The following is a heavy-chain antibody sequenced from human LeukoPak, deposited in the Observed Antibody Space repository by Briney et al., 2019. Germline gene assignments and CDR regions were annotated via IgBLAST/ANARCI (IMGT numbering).Heavy chain of an antibody. CDR3: ARHRISTYYDFWSGYRNYGMDV. V-gene: IGHV4-34*01. D-gene: IGHD3-3*01. CDR2: INHSGST. Sequence: PSETLSLTCAVYGGSFSGYYWSWIRQPPGKGLEWIGEINHSGSTNYNPSLKSRVTISVDTSKNQFSLKLSSVTAADTAVYYCARHRISTYYDFWSGYRNYGMDVWGQGTTVTVSS. CDR1: GGSFSGYY. J-gene: IGHJ6*02.